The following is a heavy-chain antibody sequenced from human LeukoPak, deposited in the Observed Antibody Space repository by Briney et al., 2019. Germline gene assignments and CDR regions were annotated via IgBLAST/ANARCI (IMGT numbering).Heavy chain of an antibody. Sequence: SETLSLTCTVSGYSISSGYYWGWIRQPPGKGLEWIGSIYHSGSTYYNPSLKSLVTISVDTSKNQFSLKLSSVTAADTAVYYCARARVVVAATPGLFDYWGQGTLVTVSS. J-gene: IGHJ4*02. V-gene: IGHV4-38-2*02. CDR2: IYHSGST. CDR1: GYSISSGYY. CDR3: ARARVVVAATPGLFDY. D-gene: IGHD2-15*01.